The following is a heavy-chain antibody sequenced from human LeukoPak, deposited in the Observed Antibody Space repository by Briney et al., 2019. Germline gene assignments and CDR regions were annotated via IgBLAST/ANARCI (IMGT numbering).Heavy chain of an antibody. V-gene: IGHV1-8*01. Sequence: ASVKVSCKASGYTFTIYDINGVRQATGQGLEWRGWMNPNSGNTGYAQKFQGRVTMTRNTSISTAYMELSSLRSEDTAVYYCARGPFGGDAFDIWGQGTMVTVSS. CDR2: MNPNSGNT. J-gene: IGHJ3*02. CDR3: ARGPFGGDAFDI. D-gene: IGHD3-10*01. CDR1: GYTFTIYD.